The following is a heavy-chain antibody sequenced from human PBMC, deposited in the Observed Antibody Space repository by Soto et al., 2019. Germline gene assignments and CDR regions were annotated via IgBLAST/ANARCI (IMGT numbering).Heavy chain of an antibody. CDR2: IWYDGSNK. CDR1: GFTFSSYG. V-gene: IGHV3-33*01. D-gene: IGHD2-15*01. Sequence: PGGSLRLSCAASGFTFSSYGMHWVRQAPGKGLEWVAVIWYDGSNKYYADSVKGRFTISRDNSKNTLYLQMNSLRAEDTAVYYCARGSELLLDYYYYGMDVWGQGTTVTVSS. CDR3: ARGSELLLDYYYYGMDV. J-gene: IGHJ6*02.